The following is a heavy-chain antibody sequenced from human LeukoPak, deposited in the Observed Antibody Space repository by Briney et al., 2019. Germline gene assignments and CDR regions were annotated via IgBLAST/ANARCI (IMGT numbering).Heavy chain of an antibody. V-gene: IGHV3-23*01. J-gene: IGHJ4*02. CDR2: LGGSGGSI. CDR1: GFTFNNYA. Sequence: GGSLRLSCAASGFTFNNYAMSWVRQAPGKGMEWVSGLGGSGGSINYADSVKGRFTISRDNSKNTLYLQMNSLRAEDTAVYWCAKGVDGYCSSDSCYAYDCWGQGTLVTVSS. CDR3: AKGVDGYCSSDSCYAYDC. D-gene: IGHD2-2*01.